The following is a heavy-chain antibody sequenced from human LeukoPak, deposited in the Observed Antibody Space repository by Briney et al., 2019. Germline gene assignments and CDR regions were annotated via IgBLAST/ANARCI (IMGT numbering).Heavy chain of an antibody. CDR2: VDVSDGDS. D-gene: IGHD1-26*01. CDR3: ARVDSGKYDY. CDR1: GFRFRSYV. J-gene: IGHJ4*02. V-gene: IGHV3-23*01. Sequence: PRGSLRLSCSASGFRFRSYVMSSVHQAPGKGREYVSAVDVSDGDSYYADSEKGRCTISRDNSKNALFLQMNRLSVKDTAVYYCARVDSGKYDYWGQGTLLTVSA.